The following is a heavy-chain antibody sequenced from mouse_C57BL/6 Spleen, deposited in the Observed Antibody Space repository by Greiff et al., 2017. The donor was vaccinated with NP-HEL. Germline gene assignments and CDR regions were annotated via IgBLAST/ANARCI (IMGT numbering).Heavy chain of an antibody. CDR1: GFSLTSYG. D-gene: IGHD1-1*01. J-gene: IGHJ4*01. CDR2: IWRGGST. V-gene: IGHV2-5*01. CDR3: AKTRATVVDYAMDY. Sequence: QVQLQQSGPGLVQPSQSLSITCTVSGFSLTSYGVHWVRQSPGKGLEWLGVIWRGGSTDYNAAVMSRLSITKDNSKSQVFFKMNSLQADDTAIYYCAKTRATVVDYAMDYWGQGTSVTVSS.